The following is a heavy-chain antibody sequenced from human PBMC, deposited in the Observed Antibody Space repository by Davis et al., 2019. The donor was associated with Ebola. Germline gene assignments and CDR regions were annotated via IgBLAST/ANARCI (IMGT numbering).Heavy chain of an antibody. CDR2: INHSGST. CDR3: ARDGYYGSGSYFDY. J-gene: IGHJ4*02. V-gene: IGHV4-34*01. D-gene: IGHD3-10*01. CDR1: GGSFSGYY. Sequence: MPSETLSLTCAVYGGSFSGYYWSWIRQPPGKGLEWIGEINHSGSTNYNPSLKSRVTISVDTSKNQFSLKLSSVTAADTAVYHCARDGYYGSGSYFDYWGQGTLVTVSS.